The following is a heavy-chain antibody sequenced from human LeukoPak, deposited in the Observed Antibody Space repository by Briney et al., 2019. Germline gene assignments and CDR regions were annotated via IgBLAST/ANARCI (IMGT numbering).Heavy chain of an antibody. CDR2: ISSSSSTI. Sequence: GGSLRLSCAASGFTFSHYSMNWVRQAPGKGLEWVSYISSSSSTIYYPDSLKGRFTISRDNAKNSLYLQMNSLRTEDTAVYYCARVGSYHDILTGQNWFDPWGQGTLVTVSS. V-gene: IGHV3-48*01. D-gene: IGHD3-9*01. J-gene: IGHJ5*02. CDR3: ARVGSYHDILTGQNWFDP. CDR1: GFTFSHYS.